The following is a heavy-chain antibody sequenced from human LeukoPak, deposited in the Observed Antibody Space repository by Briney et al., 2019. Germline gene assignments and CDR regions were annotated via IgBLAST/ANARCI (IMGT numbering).Heavy chain of an antibody. V-gene: IGHV3-23*01. Sequence: PGGSLRLSCAASGVSFSSYAMNCGREAPGKGLEWVSGISGSGGYTYYADSVKGRCTISRDNSKNTLYLQMNRLRDEDTAVYYCASGVVDNDAFDIWGQGTMVTVSS. CDR1: GVSFSSYA. CDR2: ISGSGGYT. CDR3: ASGVVDNDAFDI. J-gene: IGHJ3*02. D-gene: IGHD5-12*01.